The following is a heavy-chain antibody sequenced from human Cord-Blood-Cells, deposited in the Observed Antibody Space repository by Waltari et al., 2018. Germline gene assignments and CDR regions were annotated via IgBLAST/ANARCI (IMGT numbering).Heavy chain of an antibody. CDR1: GGTFSSYA. D-gene: IGHD2-2*01. CDR2: IIPIFGTA. J-gene: IGHJ4*02. Sequence: QVQLVQSGAEVKKPGSSVKVSCKASGGTFSSYAISWVRQAPGQGLEWMGVIIPIFGTANYAQKCQGRVTITADKSTSTAYMELSSLRSEDTAVYYCARVRGDCSSTSCRYYFDYWGQGTLVTVSS. V-gene: IGHV1-69*06. CDR3: ARVRGDCSSTSCRYYFDY.